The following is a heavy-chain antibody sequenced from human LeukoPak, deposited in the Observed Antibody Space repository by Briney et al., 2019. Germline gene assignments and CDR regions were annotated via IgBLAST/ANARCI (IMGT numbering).Heavy chain of an antibody. CDR1: GFTFSSYW. D-gene: IGHD3-10*01. J-gene: IGHJ4*02. Sequence: GGSLRLSCAASGFTFSSYWMRWVRQAPGKGLEWVANIKQDGSEKYYVDSVKGRFTISRDNAKNSLHLQMNSLRAEDTAVYYCARSDLWFGEFDDYYFDYWGQGTLVTVSS. CDR3: ARSDLWFGEFDDYYFDY. V-gene: IGHV3-7*01. CDR2: IKQDGSEK.